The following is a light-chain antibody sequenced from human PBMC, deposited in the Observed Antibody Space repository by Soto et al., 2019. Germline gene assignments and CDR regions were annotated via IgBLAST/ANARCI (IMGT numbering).Light chain of an antibody. J-gene: IGKJ2*01. CDR3: QQSYSPPYT. V-gene: IGKV1-39*01. CDR1: QSISSY. CDR2: TEY. Sequence: DIHMTHSPSSLSASVGDTVTITCRASQSISSYLNWYQQKPGKAPKVLIYTEYTLESGVPSRLSGSGSGTDFTLTISSLLPDDFATYYCQQSYSPPYTCGQGTKVDIK.